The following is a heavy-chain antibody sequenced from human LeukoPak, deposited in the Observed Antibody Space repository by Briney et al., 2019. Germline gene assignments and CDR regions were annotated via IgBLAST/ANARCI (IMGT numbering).Heavy chain of an antibody. CDR2: IYSGGST. D-gene: IGHD7-27*01. J-gene: IGHJ6*02. CDR3: ARDLGLYGMDV. CDR1: GFTFSDYY. Sequence: GGSLRLSCAASGFTFSDYYMSWIRQAPGKGLEWVSVIYSGGSTYYADSVKGRFTISRDNSKNTLYLQMNSLRAEDTAVYYCARDLGLYGMDVWGQGTTVTVSS. V-gene: IGHV3-53*01.